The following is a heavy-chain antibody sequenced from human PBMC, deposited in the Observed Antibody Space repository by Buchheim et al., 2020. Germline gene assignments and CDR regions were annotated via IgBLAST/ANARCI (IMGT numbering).Heavy chain of an antibody. CDR2: IYHSGIT. J-gene: IGHJ4*02. CDR3: ARDYYDSSGRSNYFDY. CDR1: GGSISSSNW. D-gene: IGHD3-22*01. Sequence: VQLQESGPGLVKPSGTLSLTCAVSGGSISSSNWWSWVRQPPGKGLEWIGEIYHSGITNYNPSLTSRVTISVDTSTNQFSLKLSSVTAADTAVYYCARDYYDSSGRSNYFDYWGQGTL. V-gene: IGHV4-4*02.